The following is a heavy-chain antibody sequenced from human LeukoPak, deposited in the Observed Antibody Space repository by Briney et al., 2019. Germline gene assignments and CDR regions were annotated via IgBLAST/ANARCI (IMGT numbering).Heavy chain of an antibody. V-gene: IGHV3-23*01. J-gene: IGHJ3*02. Sequence: GGTLRLSCAASGFIFSNYGMSWVRQAPGKGLEWVSAISGSGGSTYYAASVKGRFSISRDNSKNTVYLQMNSLRAEDTAVYYCARDLREHGVFDIWGQGTMVTVSS. CDR2: ISGSGGST. D-gene: IGHD1-26*01. CDR1: GFIFSNYG. CDR3: ARDLREHGVFDI.